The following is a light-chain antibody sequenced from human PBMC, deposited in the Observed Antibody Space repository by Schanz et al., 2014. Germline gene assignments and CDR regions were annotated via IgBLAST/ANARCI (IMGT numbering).Light chain of an antibody. V-gene: IGLV2-14*02. CDR1: SSDVGSYNL. CDR3: SSYTSSTTVV. Sequence: QSALTQPASVSGSPGQSITISCTGTSSDVGSYNLVSWYQQHPGKAPKLMIYEGSKRPSGVPDRFSGSKSGNTASLTISGLQAEDEAGYYCSSYTSSTTVVFGGGTKLTVL. J-gene: IGLJ2*01. CDR2: EGS.